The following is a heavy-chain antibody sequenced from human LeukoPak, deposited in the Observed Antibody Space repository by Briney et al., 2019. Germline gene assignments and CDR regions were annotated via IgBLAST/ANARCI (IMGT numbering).Heavy chain of an antibody. CDR1: GGSISSSNW. D-gene: IGHD2-15*01. CDR3: ARVRAYCSGGSCQEGFDY. CDR2: IYHSGST. V-gene: IGHV4-4*02. J-gene: IGHJ4*02. Sequence: SGTLSLTCAVSGGSISSSNWWSWVRQPPGKGLEWIGEIYHSGSTNYNPSLKSRVTISVDKSKNQFSLKLSSVTAADTAVYYCARVRAYCSGGSCQEGFDYWGQGTLVTVSS.